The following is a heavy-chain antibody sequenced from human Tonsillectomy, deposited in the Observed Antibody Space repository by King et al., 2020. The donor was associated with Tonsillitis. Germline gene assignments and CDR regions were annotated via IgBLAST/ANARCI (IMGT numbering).Heavy chain of an antibody. CDR2: ISSSSIYI. J-gene: IGHJ4*02. D-gene: IGHD1-14*01. CDR1: GFTFSSYS. Sequence: VQLVESGGGLVKPGESLRLSCAASGFTFSSYSMNWVRQAPGKGLEWVSSISSSSIYIYYAESVKGRFTISRDNAKNSLSLQMNSLRAEDTAVYYCARDIRPPSYFVHWGQGTLVTVSS. V-gene: IGHV3-21*01. CDR3: ARDIRPPSYFVH.